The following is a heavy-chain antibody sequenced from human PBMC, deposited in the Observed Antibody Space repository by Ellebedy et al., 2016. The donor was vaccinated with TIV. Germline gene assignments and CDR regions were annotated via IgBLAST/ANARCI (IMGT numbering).Heavy chain of an antibody. CDR2: IKSKTDGGTT. Sequence: GGSLRLSCAASGFTFSNAWMNWVRQAPGKGLEWVGRIKSKTDGGTTDYAAPVKGRFTISRDDSKNTLYLQMNSLRAEDTAVYYCAKGWDSQWLVRYFDYWGQGTLVTVSS. V-gene: IGHV3-15*07. D-gene: IGHD6-19*01. CDR1: GFTFSNAW. J-gene: IGHJ4*02. CDR3: AKGWDSQWLVRYFDY.